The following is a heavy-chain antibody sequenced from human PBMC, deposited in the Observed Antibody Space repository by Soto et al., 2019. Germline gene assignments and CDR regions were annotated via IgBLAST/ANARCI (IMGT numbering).Heavy chain of an antibody. D-gene: IGHD6-13*01. CDR3: ASSRYSSSWCLAPAFDI. J-gene: IGHJ3*02. Sequence: SVKVSCKASGGTFSSYAISWVRQAPGQGLEWMGGIIPIFGTANYAQKFQGRVTITADESTSTAYMELSSLRSEDTAVYYCASSRYSSSWCLAPAFDIWGQGTMVTVSS. V-gene: IGHV1-69*13. CDR1: GGTFSSYA. CDR2: IIPIFGTA.